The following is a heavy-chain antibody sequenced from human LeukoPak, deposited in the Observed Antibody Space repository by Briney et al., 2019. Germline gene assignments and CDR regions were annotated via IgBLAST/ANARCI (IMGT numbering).Heavy chain of an antibody. D-gene: IGHD2-21*02. J-gene: IGHJ4*02. CDR3: ARDLEACGGDCYAFDY. CDR2: TITEGVST. V-gene: IGHV3-74*01. Sequence: GGSLRLSCAPSGFPFRNYWIHWARLAPGKGLVWFSRTITEGVSTTYAESVKGRFPISRDNAKNTLYLHMNSLRAEDTAVYYCARDLEACGGDCYAFDYWGQGTLVTVSS. CDR1: GFPFRNYW.